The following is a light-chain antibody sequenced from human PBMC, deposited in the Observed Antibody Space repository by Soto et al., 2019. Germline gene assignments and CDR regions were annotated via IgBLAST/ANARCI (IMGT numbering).Light chain of an antibody. J-gene: IGKJ1*01. Sequence: DIPLTQSPSFLSASVGDRVTITCRASQGISSYLAWYQQKPGKAPKLLIYAASTLQSGVPSRFSGSGSGTEFTLTISSLQPEDFATYYCQQLNSYLPWTFGQGTKVEIK. CDR3: QQLNSYLPWT. CDR2: AAS. V-gene: IGKV1-9*01. CDR1: QGISSY.